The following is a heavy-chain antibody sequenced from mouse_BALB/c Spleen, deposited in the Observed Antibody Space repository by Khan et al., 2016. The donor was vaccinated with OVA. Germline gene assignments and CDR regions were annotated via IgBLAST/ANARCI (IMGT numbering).Heavy chain of an antibody. V-gene: IGHV2-3*01. CDR1: GFSLNSCG. CDR3: AKFTPDYYSMDY. D-gene: IGHD1-1*01. J-gene: IGHJ4*01. Sequence: VELVESGPGLVAPSQSLSITCTVSGFSLNSCGVNWVRQPPGKGLEWLGVIWGDGSTNYHSALKSRLIISKDNSKSQVFLKLNSLQTDDTATYYCAKFTPDYYSMDYWGQGTSVTVSS. CDR2: IWGDGST.